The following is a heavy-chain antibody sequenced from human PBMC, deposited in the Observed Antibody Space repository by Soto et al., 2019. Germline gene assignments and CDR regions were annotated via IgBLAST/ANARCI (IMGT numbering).Heavy chain of an antibody. Sequence: GGSLRLSCAASGFTFDDYAMHWVRQAPGKGLEWVSLISWDGGSTYYADSVKGRFTISRDNSKNSLYLQMNSMRAEDTALYYCAKALDQSYYYVMDVWGQGTTVTVS. CDR1: GFTFDDYA. CDR3: AKALDQSYYYVMDV. V-gene: IGHV3-43D*04. CDR2: ISWDGGST. J-gene: IGHJ6*02. D-gene: IGHD1-1*01.